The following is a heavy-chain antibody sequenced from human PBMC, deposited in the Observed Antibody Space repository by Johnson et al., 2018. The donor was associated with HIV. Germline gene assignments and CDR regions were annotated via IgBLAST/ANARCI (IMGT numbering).Heavy chain of an antibody. CDR1: GFTFSNYW. D-gene: IGHD6-19*01. J-gene: IGHJ3*02. CDR2: IKQDGSEK. Sequence: VQLVESGGGMIRPGGSLRLSCAASGFTFSNYWMSWVRQAPGKGLEWVANIKQDGSEKYYVDSVKGRSTIYRDSSKNKLYLQMKSLRTEDTAVYYCARVAYSSSYLDVFDIWSQGTMVTVSS. CDR3: ARVAYSSSYLDVFDI. V-gene: IGHV3-7*02.